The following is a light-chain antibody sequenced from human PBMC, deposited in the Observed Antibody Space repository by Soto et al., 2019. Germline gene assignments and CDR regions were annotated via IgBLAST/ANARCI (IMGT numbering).Light chain of an antibody. CDR1: QRISNF. CDR3: QQSYNTPALT. V-gene: IGKV1-39*01. CDR2: GAS. J-gene: IGKJ4*01. Sequence: DIQMTQSPSSLSASVGDRVTITCRASQRISNFFYWYQQKPGKAPKLLIYGASNLQSGVPSRFSGSGSGTHFTLTISGLQPDDSATYYCQQSYNTPALTFGGGTKVDIK.